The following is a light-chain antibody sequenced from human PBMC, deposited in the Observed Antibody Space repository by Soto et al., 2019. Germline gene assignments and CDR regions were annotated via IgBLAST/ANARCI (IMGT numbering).Light chain of an antibody. CDR1: QSISDW. Sequence: DTQMTQSPSTLSASVGDRVTITCRASQSISDWLAWYQQKPGEAPRLRIYRASTLQSGVSSRFRGSGSGTEFTLTISDLQPDDFATYYCQQYHIYSWTFGQGTTVGIK. V-gene: IGKV1-5*03. CDR3: QQYHIYSWT. CDR2: RAS. J-gene: IGKJ1*01.